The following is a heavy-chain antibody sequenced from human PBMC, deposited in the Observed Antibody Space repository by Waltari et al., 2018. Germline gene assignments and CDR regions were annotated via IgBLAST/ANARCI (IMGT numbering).Heavy chain of an antibody. CDR3: VREIAAPGDFDY. J-gene: IGHJ4*02. V-gene: IGHV3-30*01. D-gene: IGHD6-6*01. Sequence: QVQLVESGGGVVQPGRSLRLSCAASGFTFSSYAMHWVRQAPGKGLEWVAVISYDGSNKYYADSVKGRFTISRDNSKNTLYLQMNSLRAEDTAVYYCVREIAAPGDFDYWGQGTLVTVSS. CDR1: GFTFSSYA. CDR2: ISYDGSNK.